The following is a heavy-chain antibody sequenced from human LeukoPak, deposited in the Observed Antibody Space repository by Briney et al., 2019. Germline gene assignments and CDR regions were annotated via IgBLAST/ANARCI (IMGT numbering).Heavy chain of an antibody. V-gene: IGHV3-30*02. Sequence: GGSLRLSCAASGFTFSSYGMHWVRQAPGKGLEWVAFIRYDGSNKYYADSVKGRFTISRDNSKNTLYLQMNSLRAEDTAVYYCASQRDSSSWYRDGMDVWGQGTTVTVSS. D-gene: IGHD6-13*01. CDR2: IRYDGSNK. CDR1: GFTFSSYG. CDR3: ASQRDSSSWYRDGMDV. J-gene: IGHJ6*02.